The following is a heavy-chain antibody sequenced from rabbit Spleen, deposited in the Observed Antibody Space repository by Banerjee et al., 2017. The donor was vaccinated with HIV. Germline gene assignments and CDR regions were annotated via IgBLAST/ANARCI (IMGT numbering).Heavy chain of an antibody. V-gene: IGHV1S40*01. D-gene: IGHD2-1*01. CDR2: IYFGGGGAT. J-gene: IGHJ4*01. Sequence: QSLEESGGDLVKPGASLTLTCTASGVSFSSSSYICWVRQAPGKGLEWIACIYFGGGGATYYATWAKGRFTISKTSSTSVTLQMASLTAADTATYFCARGSATMTLVITGYYFNLWGPGTLVTVS. CDR1: GVSFSSSSY. CDR3: ARGSATMTLVITGYYFNL.